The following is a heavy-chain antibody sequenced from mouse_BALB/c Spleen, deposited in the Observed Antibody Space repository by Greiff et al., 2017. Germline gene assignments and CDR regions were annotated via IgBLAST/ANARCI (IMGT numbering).Heavy chain of an antibody. V-gene: IGHV5-6-5*01. CDR1: GFTFSSYA. CDR3: AREEDLYFDY. Sequence: EVQGVESGGGLVKPGGSLKLSCAASGFTFSSYAMSWVRQTPEKRLEWVASISSGGSTYYPDSVKGRFTISRDNARNILYLQMSSLRSEDTAMYYCAREEDLYFDYWGQGTTLTVSS. CDR2: ISSGGST. J-gene: IGHJ2*01.